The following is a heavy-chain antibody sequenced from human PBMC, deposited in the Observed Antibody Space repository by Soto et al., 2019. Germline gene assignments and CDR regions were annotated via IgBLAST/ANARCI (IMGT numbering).Heavy chain of an antibody. CDR1: GGSISSYY. CDR3: ARDTSDYIWGSYRSHYYYYYMDV. V-gene: IGHV4-59*01. J-gene: IGHJ6*03. CDR2: IYYSGST. D-gene: IGHD3-16*02. Sequence: SETLSLTCTVSGGSISSYYWSWIRQPPGKGLEWIGYIYYSGSTNYNPSLKSRVTISVDTSKNQFSLKLGSVTAADTAVYYCARDTSDYIWGSYRSHYYYYYMDVWGKGTTVTVSS.